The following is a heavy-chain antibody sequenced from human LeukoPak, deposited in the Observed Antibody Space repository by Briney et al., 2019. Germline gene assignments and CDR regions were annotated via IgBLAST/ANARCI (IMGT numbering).Heavy chain of an antibody. J-gene: IGHJ6*02. V-gene: IGHV3-30*18. D-gene: IGHD4-17*01. CDR3: AKDDYGDYVFYYYYGMDV. Sequence: GGSLRLSCAASGFTFSSYGMHWVRQAPGKGLEWVAVISYDGSNKYYADSVKGRFTISRDNSKNTLYLQMNSLRAEDTAVYYCAKDDYGDYVFYYYYGMDVWGQGTTVTVSS. CDR1: GFTFSSYG. CDR2: ISYDGSNK.